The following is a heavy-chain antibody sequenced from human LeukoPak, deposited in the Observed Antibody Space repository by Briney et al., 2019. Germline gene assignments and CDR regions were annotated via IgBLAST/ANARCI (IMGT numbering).Heavy chain of an antibody. CDR1: GGTFSSYA. J-gene: IGHJ4*02. CDR2: IIPIFGTA. V-gene: IGHV1-69*01. CDR3: ARVVAYYYDSSGYYPH. D-gene: IGHD3-22*01. Sequence: SVKVSCKASGGTFSSYAISWVRQAPGQGLEWMGGIIPIFGTANYAQKFQGRVTITADESTSTAYMELSSLRSEDTAAYYCARVVAYYYDSSGYYPHWGQGALVTVSS.